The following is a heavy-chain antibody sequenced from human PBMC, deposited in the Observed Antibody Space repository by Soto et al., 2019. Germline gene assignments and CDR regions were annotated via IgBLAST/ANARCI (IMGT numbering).Heavy chain of an antibody. Sequence: QLQLQESGPGLVKPSETLSLTCTVSGGSISSSSYYWGWIRQPPGKGLEWIGSIYYSGSTYYNPSLKSRVTISVDTSKNQFSLKLSSVTAAYTAVYYCARVPGYSSSSAGYYFDYWGQGTLVTVSS. D-gene: IGHD6-6*01. CDR1: GGSISSSSYY. V-gene: IGHV4-39*01. CDR3: ARVPGYSSSSAGYYFDY. CDR2: IYYSGST. J-gene: IGHJ4*02.